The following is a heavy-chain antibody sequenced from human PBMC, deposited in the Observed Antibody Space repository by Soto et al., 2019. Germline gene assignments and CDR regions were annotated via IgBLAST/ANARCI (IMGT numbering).Heavy chain of an antibody. CDR2: VNAFDDNT. Sequence: QVLVGQSGGEVRRPGASVKVSCKASGYTFTSYHISWVRLSPGRGPEWMGWVNAFDDNTNYSQKFQDRVIMTAVRSRDTAYMELRNLTSDDTALYYCARNLAGRAFDIWGLGTMLTVSS. CDR1: GYTFTSYH. CDR3: ARNLAGRAFDI. D-gene: IGHD3-16*01. J-gene: IGHJ3*02. V-gene: IGHV1-18*04.